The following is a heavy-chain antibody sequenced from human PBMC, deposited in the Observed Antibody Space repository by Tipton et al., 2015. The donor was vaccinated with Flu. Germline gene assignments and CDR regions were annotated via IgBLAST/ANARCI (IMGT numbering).Heavy chain of an antibody. CDR3: VRQNCGGDCYPDY. Sequence: QLVQSGAEVKKPGESLKISCKGSGSSFSSYWIAWVRQMPGKGLEWMGIIYPDDSDTKYSPSFQGHVTFSADTSVTTAYLQWSSLKASDTAIYFCVRQNCGGDCYPDYWGQGTLVTVSS. CDR1: GSSFSSYW. J-gene: IGHJ4*02. V-gene: IGHV5-51*01. CDR2: IYPDDSDT. D-gene: IGHD2-21*02.